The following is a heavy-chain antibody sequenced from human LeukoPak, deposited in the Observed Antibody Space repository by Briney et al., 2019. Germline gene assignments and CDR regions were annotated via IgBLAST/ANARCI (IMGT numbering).Heavy chain of an antibody. V-gene: IGHV1-2*02. J-gene: IGHJ4*02. CDR2: INPNSGGT. D-gene: IGHD3-22*01. Sequence: GASVKVSCKASGYTFTGYYMHWVRQAPGQGLEWMGWINPNSGGTNYAQKFQGRVTMTRDTSISTAYMELSRLRSDDTAVYYCARDRGSTYYYDSSGYYGYWGQGTLVTVSS. CDR3: ARDRGSTYYYDSSGYYGY. CDR1: GYTFTGYY.